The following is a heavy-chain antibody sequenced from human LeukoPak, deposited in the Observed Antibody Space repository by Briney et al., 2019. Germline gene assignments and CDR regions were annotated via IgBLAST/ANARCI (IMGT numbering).Heavy chain of an antibody. Sequence: SETLSLTCTVSGGSISSSSYYWAWIRQPPGKGLEWIGSIYYSGNTYYKSSLKSRVTIAVDTSKNQFSLKLSSVTAADTAVYYCARDLGRYSSSSRTFDIWGQGTMVTVSS. CDR1: GGSISSSSYY. J-gene: IGHJ3*02. CDR2: IYYSGNT. V-gene: IGHV4-39*07. CDR3: ARDLGRYSSSSRTFDI. D-gene: IGHD6-6*01.